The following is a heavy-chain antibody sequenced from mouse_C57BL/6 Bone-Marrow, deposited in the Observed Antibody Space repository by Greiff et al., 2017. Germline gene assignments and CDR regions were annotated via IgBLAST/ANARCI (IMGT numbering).Heavy chain of an antibody. V-gene: IGHV1-53*01. D-gene: IGHD1-1*01. CDR1: GYTFTSYW. CDR2: INPSNGGT. Sequence: QVQLQQSGTELVKPGASVKLSCKASGYTFTSYWMHWVKQRPGQGLEWIGNINPSNGGTNYNEKLKSKATLTVNKSSSTAYMQLSSLTSEDSAVYYCAREGGSSDVRGYFDYWGQGTTLTVSS. J-gene: IGHJ2*01. CDR3: AREGGSSDVRGYFDY.